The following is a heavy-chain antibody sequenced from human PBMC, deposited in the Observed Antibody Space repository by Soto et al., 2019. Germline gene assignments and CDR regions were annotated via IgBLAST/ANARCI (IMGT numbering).Heavy chain of an antibody. CDR1: GFTFSSYG. V-gene: IGHV3-33*01. CDR3: AREGREAADRYGMDV. CDR2: IWYDGSNK. Sequence: QVQLVESGGGVVQPGRSLRLSCAASGFTFSSYGMHWVRQTPGKGLEWVAVIWYDGSNKYYADSVKGRFTISRDNSKNTPYLQMNSLRAEDAAVYYCAREGREAADRYGMDVWGQGTTVTVSS. J-gene: IGHJ6*02. D-gene: IGHD6-13*01.